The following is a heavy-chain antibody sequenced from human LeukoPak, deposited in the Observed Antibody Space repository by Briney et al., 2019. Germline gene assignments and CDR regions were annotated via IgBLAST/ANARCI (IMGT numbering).Heavy chain of an antibody. CDR1: GYSISSGYY. CDR3: ARGGIAVAGTHGWFDP. CDR2: IYHSGST. V-gene: IGHV4-38-2*02. Sequence: PSETLSLTCTVSGYSISSGYYWGWIRQPPGKGLEWIGSIYHSGSTYYNPSLKSRVTISVDTSKNQFSLKLSSVTAADTAVYYCARGGIAVAGTHGWFDPWGQGTLVTVSS. D-gene: IGHD6-19*01. J-gene: IGHJ5*02.